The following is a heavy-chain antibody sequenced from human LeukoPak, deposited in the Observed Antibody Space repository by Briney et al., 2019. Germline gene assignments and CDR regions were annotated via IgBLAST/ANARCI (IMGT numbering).Heavy chain of an antibody. CDR1: GFTFSSYA. Sequence: GGSLRLSCAASGFTFSSYAMSWVRQAPGKGLEWVPAISGSGGSTYYADSVKGRFTISRDNSKNTLYLQMNSLRAEDTAVYYCAKDLATYYYDSSGPESDYWGQGTLVTVSS. CDR3: AKDLATYYYDSSGPESDY. V-gene: IGHV3-23*01. J-gene: IGHJ4*02. CDR2: ISGSGGST. D-gene: IGHD3-22*01.